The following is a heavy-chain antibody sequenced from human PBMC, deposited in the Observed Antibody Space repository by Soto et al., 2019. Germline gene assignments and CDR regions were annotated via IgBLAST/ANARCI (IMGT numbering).Heavy chain of an antibody. CDR1: GGTFNSYA. CDR3: VTIKSSNWYMWFDP. D-gene: IGHD6-13*01. V-gene: IGHV1-69*13. CDR2: IIPMFGTP. Sequence: SVKVSCKASGGTFNSYAINWVRQAPGQGLEWMGGIIPMFGTPKYAQRFQGRITFTADEPTSTVYMEMTSLTSEDTAVYYCVTIKSSNWYMWFDPWGQGTLVTVSS. J-gene: IGHJ5*02.